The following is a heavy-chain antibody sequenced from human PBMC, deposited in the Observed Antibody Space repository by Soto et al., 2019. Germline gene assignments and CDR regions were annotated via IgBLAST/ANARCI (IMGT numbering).Heavy chain of an antibody. CDR2: IWYDGSNK. CDR3: ARDHYGDYDYYYGMDV. D-gene: IGHD4-17*01. J-gene: IGHJ6*02. CDR1: GFTFSSYG. Sequence: QVQLVESGGGVVQPGRSLRLSCAASGFTFSSYGMHWVHQAPGKGLEWVAVIWYDGSNKYYADSVKGRFTISRDNSKNTLYLQMNSLRAEDTAVYYCARDHYGDYDYYYGMDVWGQGTTVTVSS. V-gene: IGHV3-33*01.